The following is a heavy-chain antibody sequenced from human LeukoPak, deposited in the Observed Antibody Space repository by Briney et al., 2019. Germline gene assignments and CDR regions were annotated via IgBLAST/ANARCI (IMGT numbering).Heavy chain of an antibody. D-gene: IGHD2-15*01. CDR1: GGSISSYY. V-gene: IGHV4-59*01. CDR3: ARCGGGRPYYYYYYMDV. Sequence: SETLSLTCTVSGGSISSYYWSWIRQPPGKGLEWIGYIYYSGSTNYNPSLKSRVTISVDTSKNQFSLKLSSVTAADTAVYYCARCGGGRPYYYYYYMDVWGKGTTVTVSS. J-gene: IGHJ6*03. CDR2: IYYSGST.